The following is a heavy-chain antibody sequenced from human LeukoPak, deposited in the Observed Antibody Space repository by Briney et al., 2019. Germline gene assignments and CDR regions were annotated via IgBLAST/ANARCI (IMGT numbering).Heavy chain of an antibody. CDR2: FDPEDGET. J-gene: IGHJ4*02. CDR3: ATGAPGADYFDY. Sequence: GASVKVSCKFSGYTLTELSMHWVRQAPGKGLEWMGGFDPEDGETIYAQKFQGRVTMTEDKSTDTAYMELSSLRSEDTAVYYCATGAPGADYFDYWGQGTLVTVSS. V-gene: IGHV1-24*01. D-gene: IGHD1-14*01. CDR1: GYTLTELS.